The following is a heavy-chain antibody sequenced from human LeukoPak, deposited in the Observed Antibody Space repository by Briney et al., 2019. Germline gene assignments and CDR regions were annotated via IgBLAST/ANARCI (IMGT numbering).Heavy chain of an antibody. V-gene: IGHV3-66*01. J-gene: IGHJ4*02. Sequence: PGGSLRLSCAASGFTVSSNYMSWVRLAPGKGLEWVSVIYSGGSTYYADSVKGRFTISRDNSKNTLYLQMNSLRAEDTAVYYCARDPVGDYDFWSGYYAYWGQGTLVTVSS. CDR3: ARDPVGDYDFWSGYYAY. D-gene: IGHD3-3*01. CDR2: IYSGGST. CDR1: GFTVSSNY.